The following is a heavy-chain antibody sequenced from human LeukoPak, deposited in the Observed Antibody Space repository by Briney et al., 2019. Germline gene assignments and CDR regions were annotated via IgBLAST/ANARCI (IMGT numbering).Heavy chain of an antibody. CDR2: IYPGDSDT. J-gene: IGHJ4*02. V-gene: IGHV5-51*01. CDR1: GXSFTSYC. Sequence: GESLKISFKGSGXSFTSYCIGWVRQMPGKGLEWMGIIYPGDSDTRYSPSFQGQVTISADKSISTAYLQWSSLKASDTAMYYCARRTSTTGPFDYWGQGTLVTVSS. CDR3: ARRTSTTGPFDY. D-gene: IGHD4-17*01.